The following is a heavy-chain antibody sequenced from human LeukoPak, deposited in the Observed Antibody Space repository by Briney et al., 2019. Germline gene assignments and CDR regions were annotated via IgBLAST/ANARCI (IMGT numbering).Heavy chain of an antibody. CDR3: ARDSSVSSWAFDI. CDR2: IYSSGST. Sequence: SETLSLTCTVSGGSISTYYWSWIRQTAGKGLEWIGRIYSSGSTNYNPFLESRVTVSLDTSKNQFSLKLSSVTAADTAFYYCARDSSVSSWAFDIWGQGTVVTVSS. CDR1: GGSISTYY. D-gene: IGHD3-22*01. V-gene: IGHV4-4*07. J-gene: IGHJ3*02.